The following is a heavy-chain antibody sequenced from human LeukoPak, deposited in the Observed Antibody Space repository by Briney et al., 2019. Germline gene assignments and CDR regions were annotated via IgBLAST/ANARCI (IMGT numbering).Heavy chain of an antibody. V-gene: IGHV3-74*01. CDR2: INSDGSST. Sequence: TGGSLRLSCAASGFTFSAYWMHWVRQAPGKGLVWVSRINSDGSSTNSADSVKGRFTISRDNAKNTLYLQMNSLRAEDTAVYYCARAGLPYGMDVWGQGTTVTVSS. J-gene: IGHJ6*02. CDR1: GFTFSAYW. CDR3: ARAGLPYGMDV.